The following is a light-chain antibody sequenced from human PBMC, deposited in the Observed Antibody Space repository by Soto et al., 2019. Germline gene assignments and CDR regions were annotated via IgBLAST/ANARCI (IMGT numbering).Light chain of an antibody. J-gene: IGKJ1*01. CDR3: QQHNSRPQA. CDR1: QTISSW. CDR2: DAS. Sequence: DIQMTQSPSTMSASVGDRVNISCRASQTISSWLAWYQQKPGKAPKLLIYDASSLESGVPSRFSGSGSGKDFTVTISCLQPEDFATYYIQQHNSRPQAFGPGTKVDIK. V-gene: IGKV1-5*01.